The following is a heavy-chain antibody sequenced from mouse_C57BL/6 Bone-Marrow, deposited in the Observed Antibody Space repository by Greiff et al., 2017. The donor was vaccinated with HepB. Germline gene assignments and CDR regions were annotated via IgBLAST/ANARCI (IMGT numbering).Heavy chain of an antibody. CDR1: GYTFTSYW. V-gene: IGHV1-50*01. CDR2: IDPSDSYT. D-gene: IGHD1-1*01. J-gene: IGHJ3*01. CDR3: AREGGITTRGFAY. Sequence: QVQLKQPGAELVKPGASVKLSCKASGYTFTSYWMQWVKQRPGQGLEWIGEIDPSDSYTNYNQKFKGKATLTVDTSSSTAYMQLSSLTSEDSAVYYCAREGGITTRGFAYWGQGTLVTVSA.